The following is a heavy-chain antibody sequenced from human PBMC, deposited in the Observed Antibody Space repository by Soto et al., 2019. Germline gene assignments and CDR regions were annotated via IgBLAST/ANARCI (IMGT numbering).Heavy chain of an antibody. CDR2: XYXXGXV. CDR3: ARVMGVASGGPLDS. V-gene: IGHV4-4*02. Sequence: SETLSLTCAVSGGSITSSNWWSWVRRPPGKGLEXIGXXYXXGXVXXXPXXXSRVTISVDKAKNQFSLKMTSVTAADTAVYYCARVMGVASGGPLDSWGQGTQVTASS. D-gene: IGHD2-15*01. J-gene: IGHJ4*02. CDR1: GGSITSSNW.